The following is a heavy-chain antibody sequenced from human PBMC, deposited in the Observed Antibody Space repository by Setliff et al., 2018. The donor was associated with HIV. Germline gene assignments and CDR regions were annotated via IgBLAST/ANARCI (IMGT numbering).Heavy chain of an antibody. J-gene: IGHJ5*02. Sequence: SETLSLICAVYTESLTRYDWAWIRQSPEKGLEWIGEIDDSGSIIYNPSLQSRVTMSVDTSKNQFSLKVRSLTAADTGLYYCARVKSIKTTLVRLWPRFDLWGQGTQVTVSS. V-gene: IGHV4-34*01. CDR3: ARVKSIKTTLVRLWPRFDL. CDR1: TESLTRYD. D-gene: IGHD3-10*01. CDR2: IDDSGSI.